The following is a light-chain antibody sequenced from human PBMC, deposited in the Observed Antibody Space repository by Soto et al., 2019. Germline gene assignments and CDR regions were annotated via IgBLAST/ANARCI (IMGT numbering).Light chain of an antibody. CDR1: QSISSW. V-gene: IGKV1-5*01. Sequence: DIQMTQSPSTLSASVGDRVTITCRASQSISSWLAWYQQKPGKAPKLLIYDASSLESGVPSRFSGSGSDTEFTLTINHLQPDDFATYHWKQYNRYSLTFGGGTKVEIK. J-gene: IGKJ4*01. CDR3: KQYNRYSLT. CDR2: DAS.